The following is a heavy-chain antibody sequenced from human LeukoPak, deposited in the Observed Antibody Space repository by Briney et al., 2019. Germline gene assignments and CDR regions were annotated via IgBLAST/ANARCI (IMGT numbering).Heavy chain of an antibody. J-gene: IGHJ4*02. CDR3: AIDYGDNDY. CDR1: GGSFSGYY. Sequence: SETLSLTCAVYGGSFSGYYWSWIRQPPGKGLEWIGEINHSGSTNYNPSLKSRVTISVDTSKNQFSLKLSSVIAADTAEYYCAIDYGDNDYWGQGTLVTVSS. CDR2: INHSGST. V-gene: IGHV4-34*01. D-gene: IGHD4-17*01.